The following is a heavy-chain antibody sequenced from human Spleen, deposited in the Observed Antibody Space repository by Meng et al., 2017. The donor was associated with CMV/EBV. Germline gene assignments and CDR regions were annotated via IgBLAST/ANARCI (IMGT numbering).Heavy chain of an antibody. CDR3: ARDGWQQSYYFDH. Sequence: QVQLVQTGAEVKNPGASVTLSCKTSGYIFKDYAMHWVRQAPGQRLEWMGWINAGNGDTKYSQKFQGRVTITRDTSASIGYMEVSSLRFEDTAEYYCARDGWQQSYYFDHWGQGALVTVSS. CDR2: INAGNGDT. V-gene: IGHV1-3*01. D-gene: IGHD6-13*01. J-gene: IGHJ4*02. CDR1: GYIFKDYA.